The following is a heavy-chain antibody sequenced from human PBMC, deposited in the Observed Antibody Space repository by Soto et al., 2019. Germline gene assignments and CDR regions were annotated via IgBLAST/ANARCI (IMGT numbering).Heavy chain of an antibody. D-gene: IGHD6-6*01. Sequence: GXSLRLSCAASGFTFSSYSINWVHQAPGKGLEYVSGISTNGVGTYYANSVQGRFTISRDNSKNTVYLQMGSLRPEDMAVYYCARRARPDFYYMDVWGKGTTVTVSS. J-gene: IGHJ6*03. CDR1: GFTFSSYS. CDR3: ARRARPDFYYMDV. V-gene: IGHV3-64*01. CDR2: ISTNGVGT.